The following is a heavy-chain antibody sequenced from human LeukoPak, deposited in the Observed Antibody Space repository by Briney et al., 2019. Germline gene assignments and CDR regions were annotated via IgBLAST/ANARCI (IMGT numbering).Heavy chain of an antibody. CDR1: GLTVSSYA. CDR3: AKVIREVDMSHDY. V-gene: IGHV3-23*01. Sequence: GGSLRLSCGASGLTVSSYAMSWVRQAPGKGLEWVSTIIGSAANTYYADSVKGRFTISRDNSKNTLFLQMSSLRAEDTAVYYCAKVIREVDMSHDYWGQGALVTVSS. J-gene: IGHJ4*02. D-gene: IGHD5-24*01. CDR2: IIGSAANT.